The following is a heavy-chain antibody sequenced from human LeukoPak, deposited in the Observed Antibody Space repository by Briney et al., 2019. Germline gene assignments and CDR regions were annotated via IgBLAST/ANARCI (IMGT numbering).Heavy chain of an antibody. CDR2: IYYSGST. D-gene: IGHD1-26*01. V-gene: IGHV4-59*01. CDR1: GGSISTYY. J-gene: IGHJ4*02. Sequence: PSETLSLTCTVSGGSISTYYWSWIRQPPGKGLEWIGYIYYSGSTSYNPSLKSRVTISVDTSKNQLSLKLSSVTATDTAVYYCAREEALGSGSFDYWGQGTLVTVSS. CDR3: AREEALGSGSFDY.